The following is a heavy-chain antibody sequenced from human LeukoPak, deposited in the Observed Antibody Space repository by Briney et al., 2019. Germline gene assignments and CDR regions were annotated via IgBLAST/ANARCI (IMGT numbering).Heavy chain of an antibody. Sequence: PSETLSLTCTVSGGSISSYYWSWIRQPPGKGLEWIGYIYYSGSTNYSPSLKSRVTISVDTSKNQFSLKLSSVTAADTAVYYCARDRGYNWNPGAFDIWGQGTMVTVSS. CDR1: GGSISSYY. J-gene: IGHJ3*02. D-gene: IGHD1-20*01. CDR3: ARDRGYNWNPGAFDI. CDR2: IYYSGST. V-gene: IGHV4-59*01.